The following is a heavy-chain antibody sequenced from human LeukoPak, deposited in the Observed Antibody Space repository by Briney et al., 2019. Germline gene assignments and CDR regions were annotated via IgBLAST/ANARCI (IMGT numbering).Heavy chain of an antibody. Sequence: GASVKVSCKASGYSFSSYGITWVRQAPGQGLEWMGWISGYNGNTNYALKLRGRVTMTTDTSTSTAYMELRSLRSDDTAVCYCARDNYYGSGSFIRWFDPWGQGTLVTVSS. D-gene: IGHD3-10*01. CDR1: GYSFSSYG. CDR3: ARDNYYGSGSFIRWFDP. CDR2: ISGYNGNT. J-gene: IGHJ5*02. V-gene: IGHV1-18*01.